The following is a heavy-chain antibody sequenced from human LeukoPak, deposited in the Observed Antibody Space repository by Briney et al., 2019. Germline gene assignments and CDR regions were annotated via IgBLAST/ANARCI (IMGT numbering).Heavy chain of an antibody. CDR1: GFTFNRYG. CDR2: ISDSDGGT. D-gene: IGHD3-10*01. J-gene: IGHJ6*03. V-gene: IGHV3-23*01. CDR3: AKGVRLGSITMIRGVRRAYYYYMDV. Sequence: GGSLRLSCVASGFTFNRYGMTWVRQAPGKGLEWVSAISDSDGGTYYADSVKGRFTISRDNSKNTLYLQMNSLRAEDTAVYYCAKGVRLGSITMIRGVRRAYYYYMDVWGKGTTVTISS.